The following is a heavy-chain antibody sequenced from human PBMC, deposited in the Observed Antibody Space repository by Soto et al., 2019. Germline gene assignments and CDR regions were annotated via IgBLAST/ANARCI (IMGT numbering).Heavy chain of an antibody. Sequence: GGSLRLSCAVSGLTFGSYWMNWVRLIPGKGLEWVAYIKPDGSATYYVDSVKGRFTISRDNAKNSLYLQMNSLRVEDTSVYYCARAGYCGPGCYYYFDYWGHGTLVTVSS. V-gene: IGHV3-7*01. CDR3: ARAGYCGPGCYYYFDY. CDR2: IKPDGSAT. D-gene: IGHD2-21*02. CDR1: GLTFGSYW. J-gene: IGHJ4*01.